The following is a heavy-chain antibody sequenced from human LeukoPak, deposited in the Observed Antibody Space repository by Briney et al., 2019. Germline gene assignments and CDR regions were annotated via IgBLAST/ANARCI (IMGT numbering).Heavy chain of an antibody. V-gene: IGHV4-4*02. CDR2: IYHSGST. Sequence: PSETLSLTCAVSGGSISSSNWWSWVRQPPGKGLEWIGEIYHSGSTNYNPSLKSRVTISVDTSKNQFSLKLSSVTAADTAVYYCARAPSGATNDAFDIGGQGTVVTVSS. J-gene: IGHJ3*02. CDR3: ARAPSGATNDAFDI. D-gene: IGHD1-26*01. CDR1: GGSISSSNW.